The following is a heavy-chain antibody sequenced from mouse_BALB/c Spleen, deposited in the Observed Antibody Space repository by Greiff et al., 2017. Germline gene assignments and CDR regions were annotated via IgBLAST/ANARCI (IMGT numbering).Heavy chain of an antibody. CDR1: GFTFSSYA. J-gene: IGHJ1*01. V-gene: IGHV5-9-4*01. CDR2: ISSGGSYT. Sequence: EVQGVESGGGLVKPGGSLKLSCAASGFTFSSYAMSWVRQSPEKRLEWVAEISSGGSYTYYPDTVTGRFTISRDNAKNTLYLEMSSLRSEDTAMYYCARASTMITFDVWGAGTTVTVSS. D-gene: IGHD2-4*01. CDR3: ARASTMITFDV.